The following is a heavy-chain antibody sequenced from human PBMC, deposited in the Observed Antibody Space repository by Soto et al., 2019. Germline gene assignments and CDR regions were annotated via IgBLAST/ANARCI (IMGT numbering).Heavy chain of an antibody. J-gene: IGHJ5*01. CDR3: ARAYNSSWYAWFDP. Sequence: SETLSLTCTVSGGSISSYYWSWIRQPPGKGLEWIGYIYYSGSTNYNPSLKSRVTISVDTSKNQFSLKLSSVTAADTAVYYCARAYNSSWYAWFDPRGQGTLVTVSS. CDR1: GGSISSYY. D-gene: IGHD6-13*01. CDR2: IYYSGST. V-gene: IGHV4-59*01.